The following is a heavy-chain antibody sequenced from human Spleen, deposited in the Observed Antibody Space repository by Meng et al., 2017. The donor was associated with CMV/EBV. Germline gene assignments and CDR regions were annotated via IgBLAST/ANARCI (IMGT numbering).Heavy chain of an antibody. CDR2: ISSSGSTI. CDR3: ARGSGSGWFMVH. D-gene: IGHD6-19*01. J-gene: IGHJ4*02. Sequence: GGSLRLSCTPSGFTFRDYGISWVRQAPGKGLEWVSYISSSGSTIYYADSVKGRFTISRDNAKNSLFLQMNSLRAEDTALYYCARGSGSGWFMVHWGQGTLVTVSS. CDR1: GFTFRDYG. V-gene: IGHV3-48*03.